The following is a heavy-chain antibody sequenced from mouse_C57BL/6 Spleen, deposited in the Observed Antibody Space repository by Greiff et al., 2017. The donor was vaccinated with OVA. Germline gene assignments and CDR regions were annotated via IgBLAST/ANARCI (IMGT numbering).Heavy chain of an antibody. Sequence: EVQLVESGGGLVQPKGSLKLSCAASGFTFNTYAMHWVRQAPGKGLEWVARIRSKSSNYATYYAESVKDRFTISRDDSQSMLYLQMNNLQTKDTAMYYCVKGTGYSNYDYYAMDYWGQGTSVTVSS. CDR1: GFTFNTYA. J-gene: IGHJ4*01. CDR3: VKGTGYSNYDYYAMDY. V-gene: IGHV10-3*01. D-gene: IGHD2-5*01. CDR2: IRSKSSNYAT.